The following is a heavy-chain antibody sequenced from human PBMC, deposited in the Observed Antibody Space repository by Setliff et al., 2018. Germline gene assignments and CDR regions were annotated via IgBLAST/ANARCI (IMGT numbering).Heavy chain of an antibody. CDR3: ARSGYYSIDAFDI. Sequence: TSETLSLTCTVSGGSISGGGYYWSWIRQHPRKGLEWIGYIYYSGSTNYTPSLKSRVTLSVDTSRNHFSLKLSSVTAADTAVYYCARSGYYSIDAFDIWGQGTMVTVSS. V-gene: IGHV4-31*03. J-gene: IGHJ3*02. CDR2: IYYSGST. CDR1: GGSISGGGYY. D-gene: IGHD3-22*01.